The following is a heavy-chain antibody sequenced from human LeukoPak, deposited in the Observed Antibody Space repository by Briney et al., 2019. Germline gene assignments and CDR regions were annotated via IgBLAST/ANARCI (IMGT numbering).Heavy chain of an antibody. V-gene: IGHV3-15*01. J-gene: IGHJ4*02. D-gene: IGHD6-19*01. CDR1: GFTFSNAW. CDR3: TTDPEVGSGWYAYYFDY. CDR2: IKSKTDGGTT. Sequence: PGGSLRLSCAASGFTFSNAWMSWVRQAPGKGLEWVGRIKSKTDGGTTDYAAPVKGRFTISRDYSKNTLYLQMNSLKTEDTAVYYCTTDPEVGSGWYAYYFDYWGQGTLVTVSS.